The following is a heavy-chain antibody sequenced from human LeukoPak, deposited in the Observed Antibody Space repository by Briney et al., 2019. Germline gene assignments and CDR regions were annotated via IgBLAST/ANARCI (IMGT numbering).Heavy chain of an antibody. D-gene: IGHD6-13*01. Sequence: SETLSLTCTVSGGFISSYYWSWIRQPAGKGLEWIGRIYTSGSTNYNPSLKSRVTMSVDTSKNQFSLKLSSVTAADTAVYYCARDLPTAAADERDSDAFDIWGQGTMVTVSS. J-gene: IGHJ3*02. CDR1: GGFISSYY. CDR2: IYTSGST. V-gene: IGHV4-4*07. CDR3: ARDLPTAAADERDSDAFDI.